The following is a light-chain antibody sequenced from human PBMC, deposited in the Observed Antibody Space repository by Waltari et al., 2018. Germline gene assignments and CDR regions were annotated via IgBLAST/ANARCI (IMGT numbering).Light chain of an antibody. CDR3: NSYAGSSSWV. J-gene: IGLJ3*02. CDR2: DVS. V-gene: IGLV2-14*01. CDR1: RSDVGFYNY. Sequence: QSALTPPASVSGSPGQSITISCTGTRSDVGFYNYVSWYQQHPGNAPKLMIYDVSERPSGVSNRFSGSKSGNTASLTISGLQAEDEADYYCNSYAGSSSWVFGGGTKLTVL.